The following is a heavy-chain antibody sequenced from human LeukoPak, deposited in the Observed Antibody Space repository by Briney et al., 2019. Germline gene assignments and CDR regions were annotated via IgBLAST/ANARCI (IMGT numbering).Heavy chain of an antibody. CDR1: GFTFTSYD. V-gene: IGHV3-30*03. D-gene: IGHD3-10*01. J-gene: IGHJ4*02. CDR3: AWFGELGNDC. CDR2: ISYDGSNK. Sequence: GGSLRLSCAASGFTFTSYDMHWVRQAPGKGLEWVAVISYDGSNKYYADSVKGRFTISRDNSKNTLYLQMNSLRAEDTAVYYCAWFGELGNDCWGQGTLVTVS.